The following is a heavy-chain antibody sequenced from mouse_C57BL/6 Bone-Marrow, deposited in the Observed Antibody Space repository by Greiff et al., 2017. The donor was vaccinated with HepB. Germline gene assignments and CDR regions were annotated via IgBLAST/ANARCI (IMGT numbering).Heavy chain of an antibody. Sequence: EVHLVESGGGLVKPGGSLKLSCAASGFTFSDYGMHWVRQAPEKGLEWVAYISSGSSTIYYADTVKGRFTISRDNAKNTLFLQMTSLRSEDTAMYYCARYYYGKTPYYAMDYWGQGTSVTVSS. CDR3: ARYYYGKTPYYAMDY. V-gene: IGHV5-17*01. CDR1: GFTFSDYG. J-gene: IGHJ4*01. D-gene: IGHD1-1*01. CDR2: ISSGSSTI.